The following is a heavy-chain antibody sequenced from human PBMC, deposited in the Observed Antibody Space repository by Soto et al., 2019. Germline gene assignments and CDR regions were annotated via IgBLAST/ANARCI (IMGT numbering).Heavy chain of an antibody. CDR2: IFYSGST. Sequence: SETLSLTCTVSGGSISNYYWSWIRQPPGRGLEWIGHIFYSGSTNYNPALKSRVTISVDTSKSQFSLKLSSVTAADTAVYYCAKDSGYNYGYFRWFDPWGQGTLVTYPQ. D-gene: IGHD5-18*01. CDR1: GGSISNYY. V-gene: IGHV4-59*01. J-gene: IGHJ5*02. CDR3: AKDSGYNYGYFRWFDP.